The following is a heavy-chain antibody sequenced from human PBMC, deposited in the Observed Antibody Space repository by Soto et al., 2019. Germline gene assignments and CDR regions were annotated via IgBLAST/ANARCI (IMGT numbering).Heavy chain of an antibody. CDR1: GGSFSGYY. CDR2: INHSGST. V-gene: IGHV4-34*01. CDR3: ARESYDFWSGYGDY. D-gene: IGHD3-3*01. J-gene: IGHJ4*02. Sequence: QVQLQQWGAGLLKPSETLSLTCAFYGGSFSGYYWSWIRQPPGKGLEWIGEINHSGSTNYNPSLKSRGTKSVDTSKNQFSLKLSSVTAADTAVYYCARESYDFWSGYGDYWGQGTLVTVSS.